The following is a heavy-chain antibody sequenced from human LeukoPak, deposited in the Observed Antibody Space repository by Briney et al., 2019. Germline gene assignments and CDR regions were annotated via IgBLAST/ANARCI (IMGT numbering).Heavy chain of an antibody. CDR1: GFTFSTYG. CDR3: AKVNSSGWSRPFGS. D-gene: IGHD6-19*01. J-gene: IGHJ4*02. CDR2: ISYDGSNK. Sequence: GGSLRLSCAASGFTFSTYGMHWVRQAPGKGLEWVSVISYDGSNKYYADSVKGRFTISRDESRNTLYLQMNSLSAEDTAVYYCAKVNSSGWSRPFGSWGQGTLVTVSS. V-gene: IGHV3-30*18.